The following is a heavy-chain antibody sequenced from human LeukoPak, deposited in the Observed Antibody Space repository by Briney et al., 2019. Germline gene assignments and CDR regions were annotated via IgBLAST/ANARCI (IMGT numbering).Heavy chain of an antibody. CDR3: ARSGEMATAHWFFDF. V-gene: IGHV1-69*13. D-gene: IGHD5-24*01. CDR2: IIPIFGTA. J-gene: IGHJ2*01. Sequence: ASVKVSCKASGGTFSSYAISWVRQAPGQGLEWMGGIIPIFGTANYAQNFQGRVTITADESTTTAYLELSGLRSEDTAVYYCARSGEMATAHWFFDFWGRGTLVTVSS. CDR1: GGTFSSYA.